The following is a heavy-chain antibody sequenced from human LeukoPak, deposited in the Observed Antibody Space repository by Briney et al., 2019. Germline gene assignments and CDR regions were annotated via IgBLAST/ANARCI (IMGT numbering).Heavy chain of an antibody. CDR3: ASQMQSNSRWSYYYDSSGLYYFDY. Sequence: GGSLRLSCAASGFTFSSYSMNWVRQAPGKGLEWVSSISSSSSYIYYADSVKGRFTISRDNAKNSLYLQMTSLRAEDTAVCYCASQMQSNSRWSYYYDSSGLYYFDYWGQGTLVTVSS. V-gene: IGHV3-21*01. CDR1: GFTFSSYS. CDR2: ISSSSSYI. J-gene: IGHJ4*02. D-gene: IGHD3-22*01.